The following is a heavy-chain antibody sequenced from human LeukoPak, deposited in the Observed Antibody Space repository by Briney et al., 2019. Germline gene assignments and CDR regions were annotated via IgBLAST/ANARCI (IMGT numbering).Heavy chain of an antibody. D-gene: IGHD1-1*01. CDR2: IYTSGST. V-gene: IGHV4-4*07. CDR1: GGSISSYY. CDR3: ARDMVERFGGSNWFDP. J-gene: IGHJ5*02. Sequence: SETLSLTCTVSGGSISSYYWSWIRQPAGKGLEWIGRIYTSGSTNYNPSLKSRVTMSVDTSKNQFSLKLSSVTAADTAVYYCARDMVERFGGSNWFDPWGQGTLVTVSS.